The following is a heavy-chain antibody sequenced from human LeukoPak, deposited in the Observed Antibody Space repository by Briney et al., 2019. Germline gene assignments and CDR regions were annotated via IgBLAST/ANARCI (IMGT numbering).Heavy chain of an antibody. J-gene: IGHJ4*02. V-gene: IGHV3-23*01. Sequence: GGSLRLSCAASGFTFSSYAMSWVRQAPGKGLEWVSAISGSGGSTYYADSVKGRFIISRDNSKNTLYLQMNSLRAEDTAVYYCAKDKEVCSSTSCYVPSDYWGQGTLVTVSS. CDR3: AKDKEVCSSTSCYVPSDY. D-gene: IGHD2-2*01. CDR2: ISGSGGST. CDR1: GFTFSSYA.